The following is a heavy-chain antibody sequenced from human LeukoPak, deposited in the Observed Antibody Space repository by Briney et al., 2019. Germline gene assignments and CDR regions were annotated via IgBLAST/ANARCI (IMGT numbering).Heavy chain of an antibody. J-gene: IGHJ3*02. CDR1: GFTFSSYA. CDR3: ARDWYEPPRDAFDI. V-gene: IGHV3-30-3*01. D-gene: IGHD1-14*01. CDR2: ISYDGSNK. Sequence: GRSLRLSCAASGFTFSSYAMHWVRQAPGKGLEWVAVISYDGSNKYYADSVKGRFTISRDNSKNTLYLQMNSLRAEDTAVYYCARDWYEPPRDAFDIWGQGTMVTVSS.